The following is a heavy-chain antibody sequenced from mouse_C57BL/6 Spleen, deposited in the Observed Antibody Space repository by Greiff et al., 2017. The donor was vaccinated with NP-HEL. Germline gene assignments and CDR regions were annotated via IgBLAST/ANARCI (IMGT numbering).Heavy chain of an antibody. CDR2: IYPRSGNT. CDR3: ARESNYSAWFAY. J-gene: IGHJ3*01. V-gene: IGHV1-81*01. D-gene: IGHD2-5*01. Sequence: QVQLKESGAELARPGASVKLSCKASGYTFTSYGISWVKQRTGQGLEWIGEIYPRSGNTYYNEKFKGKATLTADKSSSTAYMELRSLTSEDSAVYFCARESNYSAWFAYWGQGTLVTVSA. CDR1: GYTFTSYG.